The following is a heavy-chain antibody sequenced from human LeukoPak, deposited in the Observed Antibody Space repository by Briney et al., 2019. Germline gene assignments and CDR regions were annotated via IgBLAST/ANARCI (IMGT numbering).Heavy chain of an antibody. D-gene: IGHD3-3*01. V-gene: IGHV3-23*01. CDR1: GFTFSSYA. CDR3: AYYDFWSGYPDY. J-gene: IGHJ4*02. CDR2: ISGSGGST. Sequence: GGSLRLSCAASGFTFSSYAMSWVRQAPGKGLEWVSAISGSGGSTYYADSVKGRFTISSDNSKNTLYLQMNSLRAEDTAVYYCAYYDFWSGYPDYWGQGTLVTVSS.